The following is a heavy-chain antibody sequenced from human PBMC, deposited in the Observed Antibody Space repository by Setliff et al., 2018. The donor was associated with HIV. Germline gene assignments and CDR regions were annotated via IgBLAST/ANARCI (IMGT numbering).Heavy chain of an antibody. V-gene: IGHV1-69*06. CDR1: GGTSNIYG. CDR2: IIPMYGST. J-gene: IGHJ4*02. CDR3: ARDPMYSSDSTGYSRNYFGYYFES. D-gene: IGHD3-22*01. Sequence: ASVKVSCKASGGTSNIYGINWVRQAPGQGLGWMGGIIPMYGSTTYAQRFQGRVTITADKSTGTAYMEVSSLRSEDTAVYFCARDPMYSSDSTGYSRNYFGYYFESWGQGTLVTSPQ.